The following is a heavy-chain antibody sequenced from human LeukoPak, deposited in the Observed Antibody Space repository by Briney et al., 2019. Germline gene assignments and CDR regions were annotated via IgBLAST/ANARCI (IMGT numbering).Heavy chain of an antibody. V-gene: IGHV4-59*01. CDR3: ARGGGLGAYYYYMDV. CDR2: IYYSGST. CDR1: GGSIISYY. Sequence: SETLSLTCTVSGGSIISYYWSWIRQPPGKGLEWIGYIYYSGSTNYSPSLKSRVTISVDTSKNQFSLKLSSVTAADTAVYYCARGGGLGAYYYYMDVWGKGTTVTVSS. J-gene: IGHJ6*03. D-gene: IGHD1-26*01.